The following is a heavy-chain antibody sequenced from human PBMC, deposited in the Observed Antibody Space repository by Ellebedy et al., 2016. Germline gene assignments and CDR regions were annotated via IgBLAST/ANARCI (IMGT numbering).Heavy chain of an antibody. J-gene: IGHJ4*02. V-gene: IGHV3-15*07. D-gene: IGHD3-9*01. CDR1: GFTFSNAW. CDR3: TTDFNDILTGDGS. Sequence: GESLKISCAASGFTFSNAWMNWVRQAPGKGLEWVGRIKSKTDGGTTDYAAPVKGRFTISRDDSKNTLYLQMNSLKTEDTAVYYCTTDFNDILTGDGSWGQGTLVTVSS. CDR2: IKSKTDGGTT.